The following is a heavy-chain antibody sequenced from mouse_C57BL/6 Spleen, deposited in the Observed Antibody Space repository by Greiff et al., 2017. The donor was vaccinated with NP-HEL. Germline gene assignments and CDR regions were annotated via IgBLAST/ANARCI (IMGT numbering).Heavy chain of an antibody. V-gene: IGHV1-82*01. CDR3: ARSEIYYDYDPWYFDV. D-gene: IGHD2-4*01. J-gene: IGHJ1*03. CDR2: IYPGDGDT. Sequence: QVQLQQSGPELVKPGASVKISCKASGYAFSSSWMNWVKQRPGKGLEWIGRIYPGDGDTNYNGKFKGKATLTADKSSSTAYMQLSSLTSEDSAVYFCARSEIYYDYDPWYFDVWGTGTTVTVSS. CDR1: GYAFSSSW.